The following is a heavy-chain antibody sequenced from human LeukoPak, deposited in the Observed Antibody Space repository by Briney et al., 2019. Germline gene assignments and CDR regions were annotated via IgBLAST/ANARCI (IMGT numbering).Heavy chain of an antibody. CDR2: VNPNSGNT. D-gene: IGHD2-21*01. Sequence: ASVKVSCKASGYTFTSYDINWVRQATGQGLEWMGWVNPNSGNTGYAQKFQGRVTMTTDTSTSTAYMELRSLRSDDTAVYYCARVPPIPPVTEFDYWGQGTLVIVSS. CDR1: GYTFTSYD. CDR3: ARVPPIPPVTEFDY. V-gene: IGHV1-8*01. J-gene: IGHJ4*02.